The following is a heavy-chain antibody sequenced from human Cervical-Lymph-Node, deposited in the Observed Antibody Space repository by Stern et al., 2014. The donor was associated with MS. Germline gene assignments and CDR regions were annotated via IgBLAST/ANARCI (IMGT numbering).Heavy chain of an antibody. Sequence: VQLVESGGGVVQPGRSLRLSCAATGFNFSSYAMQWVRQAPGKGLEWVAVISYDGSKAYYADSVKGRFTISRDNSKKTLFLQMNSLRLEDTADYYCARDLLWFGEFDWGAMDVWGHGTTVTGSS. CDR2: ISYDGSKA. J-gene: IGHJ6*02. D-gene: IGHD3-10*01. CDR3: ARDLLWFGEFDWGAMDV. V-gene: IGHV3-30-3*01. CDR1: GFNFSSYA.